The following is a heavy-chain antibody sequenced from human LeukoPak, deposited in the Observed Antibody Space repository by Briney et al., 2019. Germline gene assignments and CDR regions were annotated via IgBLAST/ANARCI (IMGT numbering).Heavy chain of an antibody. D-gene: IGHD6-13*01. Sequence: ARSLRLSCAASGVTFSSYGMHWVRQAPGKGLEWVAVISYDGSNKYYADSVKGRFTISGDNSKNKLYLQMNSLRAEDTAVYYCAKAPVAAAGYYFDYWGQGTLVTVSS. J-gene: IGHJ4*02. CDR2: ISYDGSNK. V-gene: IGHV3-30*18. CDR3: AKAPVAAAGYYFDY. CDR1: GVTFSSYG.